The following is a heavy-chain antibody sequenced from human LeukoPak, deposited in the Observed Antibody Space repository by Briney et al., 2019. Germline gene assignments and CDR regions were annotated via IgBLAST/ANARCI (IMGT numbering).Heavy chain of an antibody. Sequence: GGSLRLSCTVSGFTVSSNSMSWVRQAPGKGLEWVANIKQDGSEKYYVDSVKGRFTISRDNAKNSLYLQMNSLRAEDTAVYYCARDAGDSSGYPYFDYWGQGTLVTVSS. D-gene: IGHD3-22*01. CDR1: GFTVSSNS. CDR3: ARDAGDSSGYPYFDY. V-gene: IGHV3-7*01. CDR2: IKQDGSEK. J-gene: IGHJ4*02.